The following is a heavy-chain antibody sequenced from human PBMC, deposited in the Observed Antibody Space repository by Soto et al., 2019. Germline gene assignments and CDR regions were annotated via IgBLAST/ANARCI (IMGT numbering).Heavy chain of an antibody. CDR1: GDSFNGYY. D-gene: IGHD6-13*01. J-gene: IGHJ4*01. V-gene: IGHV1-2*04. Sequence: SVKVSCEACGDSFNGYYMHWVRHDQGQGLEWMGWINPNSGGTNYAQKFQGWVTMTRDTSISTAYMELSRLRSEDTAVYYCARVGYGSYSSSWYRYRGHGTLVPVSS. CDR2: INPNSGGT. CDR3: ARVGYGSYSSSWYRY.